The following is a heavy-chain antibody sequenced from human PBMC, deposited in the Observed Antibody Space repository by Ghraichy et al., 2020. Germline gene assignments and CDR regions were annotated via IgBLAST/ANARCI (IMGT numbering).Heavy chain of an antibody. J-gene: IGHJ2*01. CDR3: AREGNWNYGWYFDL. D-gene: IGHD1-7*01. CDR2: INAGNGNT. V-gene: IGHV1-3*01. Sequence: ASVKVSCKASGYTFTSYAMHWVRQAPGQRLEWMGWINAGNGNTKYSQKFQGRVTITRDTSASTAYMELSSLRSEDTAVYYCAREGNWNYGWYFDLWGRGTLVTVSS. CDR1: GYTFTSYA.